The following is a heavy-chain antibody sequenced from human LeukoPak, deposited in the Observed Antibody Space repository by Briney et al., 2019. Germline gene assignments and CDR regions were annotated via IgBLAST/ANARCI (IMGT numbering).Heavy chain of an antibody. CDR1: GFTSSSYW. Sequence: GGSLRLSCAASGFTSSSYWMSWVRQAPGKGLEWVANIKQDGSEKYYVDSVKGRFTISRDNAKNSLYLQMNSLRAEDTAVYYCARDRGSSGWYGFDYWGQGTMVTVSS. D-gene: IGHD6-19*01. V-gene: IGHV3-7*01. CDR2: IKQDGSEK. CDR3: ARDRGSSGWYGFDY. J-gene: IGHJ4*02.